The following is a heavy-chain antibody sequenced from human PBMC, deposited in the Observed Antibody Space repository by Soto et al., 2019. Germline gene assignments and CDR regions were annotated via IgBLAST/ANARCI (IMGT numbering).Heavy chain of an antibody. V-gene: IGHV4-59*01. Sequence: SETLSLTRNVSGGPIPDYYWSWIRQPPGKGLEWIGYIYYSGSTNYNPSLKSRVTISVDTSKNQFSLKLSSVTAADTAVYYCARDFDYWGQGTLVTVSS. CDR2: IYYSGST. CDR3: ARDFDY. J-gene: IGHJ4*02. CDR1: GGPIPDYY.